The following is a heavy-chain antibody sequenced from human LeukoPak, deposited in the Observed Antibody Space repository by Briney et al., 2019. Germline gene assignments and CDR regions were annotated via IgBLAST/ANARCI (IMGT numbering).Heavy chain of an antibody. J-gene: IGHJ4*02. CDR2: ISGSGATT. Sequence: PGRSLRLSCAASGFTFSSYGMHWVRQAPGKGLEWVSVISGSGATTDYADSVMGRFTISRDNAKNSLYLQMNSLRAEDTAVYYCARDDSAWYAYWGPGTLVTVSS. CDR1: GFTFSSYG. V-gene: IGHV3-23*01. D-gene: IGHD6-19*01. CDR3: ARDDSAWYAY.